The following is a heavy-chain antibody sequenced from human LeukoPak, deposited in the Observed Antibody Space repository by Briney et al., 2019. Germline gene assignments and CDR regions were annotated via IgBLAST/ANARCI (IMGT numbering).Heavy chain of an antibody. CDR1: GFTFDDYA. V-gene: IGHV3-20*04. D-gene: IGHD1-1*01. CDR2: INWSGVST. CDR3: AKGKGTLNPYWYFDV. J-gene: IGHJ2*01. Sequence: QTGGSLRLSCAASGFTFDDYAMSWVRQAPGKGLEWVSGINWSGVSTGYADSVKGRFTISRDNTKNSLFLQMNSLRAEDTAFYYCAKGKGTLNPYWYFDVWGRGTLVTVSS.